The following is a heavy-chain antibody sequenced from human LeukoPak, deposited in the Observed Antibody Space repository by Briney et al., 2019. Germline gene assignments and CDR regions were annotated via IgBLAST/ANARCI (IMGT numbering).Heavy chain of an antibody. D-gene: IGHD6-13*01. Sequence: ASVKVSCKASGYTFTSYYMHWVRQAPGQGLEWMGIINPSGGSTSYAQKFQGRVTMTRDMSTSTVYMGLSSLRSEDTAVYYCARDEIAAAYGTNWFDPWGQGTLVTVSS. CDR3: ARDEIAAAYGTNWFDP. V-gene: IGHV1-46*01. J-gene: IGHJ5*02. CDR1: GYTFTSYY. CDR2: INPSGGST.